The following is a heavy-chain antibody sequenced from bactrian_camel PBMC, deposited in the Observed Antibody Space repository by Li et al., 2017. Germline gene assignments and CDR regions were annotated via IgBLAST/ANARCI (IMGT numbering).Heavy chain of an antibody. D-gene: IGHD7*01. Sequence: HVQLVESGGGSVQAGGSLQLSCKINRFTFGGRIMGWRRQAPGSECELVSTIERDGTTYYADSVKGRFTISKDNAKNTLYLQMDNLQPEDTAPYYCAAESGGTCFYSLSPYFKYKGQGTQVTVS. CDR1: RFTFGGRI. V-gene: IGHV3S55*01. J-gene: IGHJ4*01. CDR2: IERDGTT.